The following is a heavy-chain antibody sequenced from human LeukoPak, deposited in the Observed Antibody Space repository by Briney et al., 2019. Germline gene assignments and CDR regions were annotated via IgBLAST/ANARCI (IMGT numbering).Heavy chain of an antibody. CDR3: AKDSLVGYCSGGTCAPDY. CDR2: ISANSGDI. D-gene: IGHD2-15*01. Sequence: SLXLSXAASGFTFSSFTMNWVRQAPGKGLEWVSSISANSGDIYYADSVKGRFTISRDNAKNSLFLQMNSLRAEDTAVYFCAKDSLVGYCSGGTCAPDYWGQGALVTVSS. J-gene: IGHJ4*02. V-gene: IGHV3-21*01. CDR1: GFTFSSFT.